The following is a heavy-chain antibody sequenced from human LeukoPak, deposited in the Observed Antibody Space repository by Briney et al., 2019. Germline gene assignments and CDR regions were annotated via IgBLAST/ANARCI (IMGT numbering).Heavy chain of an antibody. V-gene: IGHV1-8*01. CDR1: GYSITSYD. D-gene: IGHD3-10*01. CDR2: MNSNSGNT. Sequence: ASVMVSCRASGYSITSYDINWVRQAAGQGLEWVGWMNSNSGNTGYARKFQGRVTLTRDTSINTAYMEVNSLTSEDTAVYYCARGGTLVRGVVILYGMDVWGQGTTVTVSS. CDR3: ARGGTLVRGVVILYGMDV. J-gene: IGHJ6*02.